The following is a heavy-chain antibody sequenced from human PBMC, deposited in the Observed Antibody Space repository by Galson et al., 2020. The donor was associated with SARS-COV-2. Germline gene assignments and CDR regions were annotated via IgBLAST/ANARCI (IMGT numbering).Heavy chain of an antibody. J-gene: IGHJ4*02. V-gene: IGHV3-23*01. CDR3: AKPKGGHDFRSGYPFDY. CDR1: GFTYSSYA. CDR2: ISGSGGST. D-gene: IGHD3-3*01. Sequence: GESLKISCAASGFTYSSYAMSWVRQAPGKGLEWVSAISGSGGSTYYADSVKGRFTISRDNSKNTLFLQMSGLRAEDTAVYYCAKPKGGHDFRSGYPFDYWGQGTLVTVSS.